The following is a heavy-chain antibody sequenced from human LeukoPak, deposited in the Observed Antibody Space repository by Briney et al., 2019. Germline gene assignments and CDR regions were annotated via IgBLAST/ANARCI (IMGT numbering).Heavy chain of an antibody. Sequence: SETLSLTCAVYGGSFSGYYWSWIRPPPGKGLEWIGEINHSGSTNYNPSLKSRVTISVDTSKNQFSLKLSSVTAADTAVYYCARSKDRSAKNLDYWGQGTLVTVSS. V-gene: IGHV4-34*01. CDR1: GGSFSGYY. D-gene: IGHD6-19*01. CDR2: INHSGST. CDR3: ARSKDRSAKNLDY. J-gene: IGHJ4*02.